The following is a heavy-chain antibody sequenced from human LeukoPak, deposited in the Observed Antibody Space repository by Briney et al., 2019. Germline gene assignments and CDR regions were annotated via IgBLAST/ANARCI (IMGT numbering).Heavy chain of an antibody. CDR1: GFTFSSYG. Sequence: EPGGSLRLSCAASGFTFSSYGMHWVRQAPGKGLEWVAFIRYDGSNKYYADSAKGRFTISRDNSKNTLYLQMNSLRAEDTAVYYCAKDHYQLLPEYFQHWGQGTLVTVSS. D-gene: IGHD2-2*01. CDR2: IRYDGSNK. V-gene: IGHV3-30*02. J-gene: IGHJ1*01. CDR3: AKDHYQLLPEYFQH.